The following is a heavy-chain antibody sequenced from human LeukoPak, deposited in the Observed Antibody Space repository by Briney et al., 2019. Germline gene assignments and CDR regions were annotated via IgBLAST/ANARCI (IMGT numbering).Heavy chain of an antibody. J-gene: IGHJ5*02. D-gene: IGHD3-10*01. CDR2: IHYTGST. V-gene: IGHV4-59*01. CDR1: GGSINSYY. Sequence: SETLSLTCTVSGGSINSYYWSWIRQPPGKGLECIGYIHYTGSTNYNPSLKSRVTISVDTSKNQFSLKLSSVTAADTAIYYCARGGYYGSGNDFRFDPWGQGTLVAVSS. CDR3: ARGGYYGSGNDFRFDP.